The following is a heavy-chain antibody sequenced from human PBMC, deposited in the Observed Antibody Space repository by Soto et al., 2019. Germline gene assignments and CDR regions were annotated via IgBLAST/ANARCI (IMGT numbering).Heavy chain of an antibody. CDR3: ARGGAASGPCTWELPDH. D-gene: IGHD1-26*01. V-gene: IGHV1-45*02. CDR1: GNTFTYRY. Sequence: QMQLVQSGAEVMKTGSTVTVSCKALGNTFTYRYLHWVRQAPGQALEWMGWITPFSGDVHYAQKFQGKVPNTRRRSINNAYKRITRLRYQDPALYYSARGGAASGPCTWELPDHWGQETLLTLSS. J-gene: IGHJ4*02. CDR2: ITPFSGDV.